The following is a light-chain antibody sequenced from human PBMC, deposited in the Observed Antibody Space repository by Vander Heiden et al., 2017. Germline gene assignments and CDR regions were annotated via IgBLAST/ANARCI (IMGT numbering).Light chain of an antibody. Sequence: QSVLTQPPSASGTPGQRVTISCSGSSCIIGTTYVYWYQQLPGTAPKLLIYINHQRPSGVPDRFSGSKSGTSASLAISGLRSEDEADYYCAGWDGRLSGWVFGGGTKLTVL. CDR2: INH. J-gene: IGLJ3*02. CDR3: AGWDGRLSGWV. V-gene: IGLV1-47*02. CDR1: SCIIGTTY.